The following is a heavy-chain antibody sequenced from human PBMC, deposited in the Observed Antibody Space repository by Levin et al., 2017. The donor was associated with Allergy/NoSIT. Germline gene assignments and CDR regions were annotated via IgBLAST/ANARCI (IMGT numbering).Heavy chain of an antibody. Sequence: SQTLSLTCTVSGGSISSSSYYWGWVRQPPGKGLEWIGSIYYSGSTYYNPSLKSRVTISVDTSNNQFYLKLTSVTAADTAVYYCARHLGYNFQYWGQGTLVTVSS. CDR2: IYYSGST. V-gene: IGHV4-39*01. CDR3: ARHLGYNFQY. D-gene: IGHD1-1*01. CDR1: GGSISSSSYY. J-gene: IGHJ1*01.